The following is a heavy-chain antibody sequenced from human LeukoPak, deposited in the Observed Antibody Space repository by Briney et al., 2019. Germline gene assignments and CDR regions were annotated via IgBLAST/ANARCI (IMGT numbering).Heavy chain of an antibody. J-gene: IGHJ4*02. D-gene: IGHD6-19*01. V-gene: IGHV3-23*01. CDR1: GFTFSSYA. CDR3: ARGYGSDWYVLY. CDR2: ISGSGGYT. Sequence: GGSLRLSCAASGFTFSSYAMSWVRQAPGKGLEWVSAISGSGGYTYYAGSVKGRFTISRDNSKNTVYLQINSLRAEDTAVYYCARGYGSDWYVLYWGQGTLVTVSS.